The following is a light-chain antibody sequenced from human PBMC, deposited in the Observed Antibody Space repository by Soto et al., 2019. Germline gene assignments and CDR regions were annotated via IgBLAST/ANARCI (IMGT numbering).Light chain of an antibody. CDR1: QSSGTW. J-gene: IGKJ1*01. CDR2: DAS. Sequence: DIQVTQSPSTLSASVGDRVTITCGASQSSGTWLAGYQQKPGKAPKLLIFDASTLESGVPSRFSGSGYGTDFTLTISRLQHDDFAIYYIQPYSDSSATFGQGTRV. CDR3: QPYSDSSAT. V-gene: IGKV1-5*01.